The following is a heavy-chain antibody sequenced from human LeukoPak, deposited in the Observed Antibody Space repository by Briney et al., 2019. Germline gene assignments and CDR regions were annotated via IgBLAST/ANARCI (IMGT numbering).Heavy chain of an antibody. Sequence: GAAVKVSCKASGYTFTSYGISWVRQAPGQGLEWMGWISAYNGNTNYAQKLQGRVTMTTDTSTSTAYMELRSLRSDDTAVYYCARDRAPFYDFWSGCDYWGQGTLVTVPS. V-gene: IGHV1-18*01. J-gene: IGHJ4*02. D-gene: IGHD3-3*01. CDR3: ARDRAPFYDFWSGCDY. CDR2: ISAYNGNT. CDR1: GYTFTSYG.